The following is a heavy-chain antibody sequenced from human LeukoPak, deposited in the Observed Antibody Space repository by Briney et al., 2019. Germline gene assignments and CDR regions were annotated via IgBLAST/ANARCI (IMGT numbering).Heavy chain of an antibody. J-gene: IGHJ4*02. CDR2: SDYTGSK. D-gene: IGHD4-17*01. CDR1: GGSISRSGYY. CDR3: AKDFGDFRTDY. V-gene: IGHV4-39*01. Sequence: SETLSLTCTVSGGSISRSGYYWAWIRQPPGKGLEWIASSDYTGSKTYNPSLKSRVTVSVHTSKNQFFLKLTSVTAADTAVYYCAKDFGDFRTDYWGQGTLVTVSS.